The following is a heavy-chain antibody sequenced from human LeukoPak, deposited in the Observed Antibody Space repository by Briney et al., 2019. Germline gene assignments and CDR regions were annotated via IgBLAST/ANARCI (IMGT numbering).Heavy chain of an antibody. J-gene: IGHJ5*02. V-gene: IGHV3-30-3*01. CDR3: SGYNWFDP. CDR2: ISSDGINK. CDR1: GFTFSIYA. Sequence: GGSLRLSCAASGFTFSIYAIQWVRQAPGKGLEWVAVISSDGINKYYADSVMGRFTISRDNAKNSLYLRMNSLRAEDTAMYYCSGYNWFDPWGQGTLVTVSS.